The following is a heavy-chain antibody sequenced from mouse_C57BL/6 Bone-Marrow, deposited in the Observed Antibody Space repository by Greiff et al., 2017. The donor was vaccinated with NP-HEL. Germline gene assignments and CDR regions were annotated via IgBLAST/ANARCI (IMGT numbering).Heavy chain of an antibody. V-gene: IGHV1-15*01. J-gene: IGHJ3*01. CDR1: GYTFTDYE. CDR3: TRSGGTMITTRKSSWFAY. CDR2: IDPETGGT. Sequence: LQQSGAELVRPGASVTLSCKASGYTFTDYEMHWVKQTPVHGLEWIGAIDPETGGTAYNQKFKGKAILTADKSSSTAYMELRSLTSEDSAVYYCTRSGGTMITTRKSSWFAYWGQGTLVTVSA. D-gene: IGHD2-4*01.